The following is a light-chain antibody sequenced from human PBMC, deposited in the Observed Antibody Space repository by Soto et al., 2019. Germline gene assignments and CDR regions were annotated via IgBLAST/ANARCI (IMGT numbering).Light chain of an antibody. CDR1: QGISSY. CDR2: SAS. V-gene: IGKV1-27*01. J-gene: IGKJ1*01. Sequence: DIQLTQSPSSLSASVGDRVTITCRVSQGISSYLNWYRQKPGKVPKLLIYSASNLQSGVPSRFSGSGSGTDFTLTISRLEPEDFAVYYCQQYVISPPGWTFGQGTKVDIK. CDR3: QQYVISPPGWT.